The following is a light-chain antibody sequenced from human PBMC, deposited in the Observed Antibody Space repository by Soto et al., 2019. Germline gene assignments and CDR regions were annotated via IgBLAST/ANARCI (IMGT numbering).Light chain of an antibody. CDR2: LGD. V-gene: IGLV2-14*01. CDR3: AAWDDNLNAYV. Sequence: QSALAQPASVSGSPGQSVIISCTGSSSDVGGYNYVSWYQQHPGKAPKLLIYLGDQRASGVSDRFSGSKSGTSASLAINGLRSDDEADYYCAAWDDNLNAYVFGSGTKLTVL. CDR1: SSDVGGYNY. J-gene: IGLJ1*01.